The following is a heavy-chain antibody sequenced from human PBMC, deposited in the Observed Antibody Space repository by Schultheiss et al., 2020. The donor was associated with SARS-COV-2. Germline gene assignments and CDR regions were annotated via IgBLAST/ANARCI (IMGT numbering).Heavy chain of an antibody. CDR3: ARDLGGSGYNAFDI. V-gene: IGHV1-18*01. Sequence: ASVKVSCKASGYTFTSYGISWVRQAPGQGLEWMGGIIPIFGTANYAQKLQGRVTMTTDTSTSTAYMELRSLRSDDTAVYYCARDLGGSGYNAFDIWGQGTMVTVSS. J-gene: IGHJ3*02. D-gene: IGHD3-22*01. CDR2: IIPIFGTA. CDR1: GYTFTSYG.